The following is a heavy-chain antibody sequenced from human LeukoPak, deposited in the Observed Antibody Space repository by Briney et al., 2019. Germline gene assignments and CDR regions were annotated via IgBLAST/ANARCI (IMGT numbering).Heavy chain of an antibody. CDR1: GFTFSSYA. J-gene: IGHJ4*02. CDR3: AKALSYGYSDY. Sequence: QTGGSLRLSCAASGFTFSSYAMNWVRQAPGKGLEWVSAITGSGGRTYYADSVKGRFTISRDNSKNTLYLQMNSLKAEDSAIYYCAKALSYGYSDYWGQGTLVAVSS. CDR2: ITGSGGRT. D-gene: IGHD3-16*01. V-gene: IGHV3-23*01.